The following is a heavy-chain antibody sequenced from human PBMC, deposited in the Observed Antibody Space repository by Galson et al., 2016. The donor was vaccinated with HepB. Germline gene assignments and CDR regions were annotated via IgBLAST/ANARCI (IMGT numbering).Heavy chain of an antibody. CDR2: IWSDGSNK. D-gene: IGHD3-22*01. Sequence: SLRLSCAASGFTFSNAWMSWVRQAPGKGLEWVALIWSDGSNKYYSDSVKGRFTISRDNSKNTLSLQMNSLRVEDTAVYYCARDQAIVVAQDWCFDLWGRGTLVTVSS. CDR1: GFTFSNAW. CDR3: ARDQAIVVAQDWCFDL. J-gene: IGHJ2*01. V-gene: IGHV3-33*08.